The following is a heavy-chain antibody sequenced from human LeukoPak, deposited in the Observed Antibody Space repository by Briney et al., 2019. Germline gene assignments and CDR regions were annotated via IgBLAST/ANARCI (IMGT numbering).Heavy chain of an antibody. CDR3: ARDRGDFYDSGSYDS. D-gene: IGHD3-10*01. Sequence: PSETLSLTCTVSGGSISTSYYYWGWIRQPPGKGLEWIGNIHNSESTYYNPSLKSQVTISVDTSKNQFSLKLSSVTAADTAVYYCARDRGDFYDSGSYDSWGPGTLVTVSS. J-gene: IGHJ4*02. CDR1: GGSISTSYYY. CDR2: IHNSEST. V-gene: IGHV4-39*02.